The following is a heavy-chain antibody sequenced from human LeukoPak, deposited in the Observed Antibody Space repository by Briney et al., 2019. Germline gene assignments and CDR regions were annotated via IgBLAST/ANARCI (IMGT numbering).Heavy chain of an antibody. J-gene: IGHJ4*02. D-gene: IGHD3-22*01. CDR1: GFTFSSYA. V-gene: IGHV3-30-3*01. CDR3: AKAGDSSGFDY. CDR2: ISYDGSNK. Sequence: GGSLRLSCAASGFTFSSYAMHWVRQAPGQGLEWVAVISYDGSNKYYADSVKGRFTISRDNSKNTLYLQMNSLRAEDTAVYYCAKAGDSSGFDYWGQGTLVTVSS.